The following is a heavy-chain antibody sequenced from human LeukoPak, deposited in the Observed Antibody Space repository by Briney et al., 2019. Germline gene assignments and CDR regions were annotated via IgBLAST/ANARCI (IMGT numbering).Heavy chain of an antibody. V-gene: IGHV4-39*01. D-gene: IGHD1-26*01. CDR3: ARGSRRLADFHY. CDR2: ISYSGST. J-gene: IGHJ4*02. Sequence: SETLSLTCSVSGDSISSSGSYWGWIRQPPGEGLEWIGTISYSGSTYYNPSLKSRVAISVDTSKNQFSLKLNSVTAADTAVYYCARGSRRLADFHYWGQGTLVTVSS. CDR1: GDSISSSGSY.